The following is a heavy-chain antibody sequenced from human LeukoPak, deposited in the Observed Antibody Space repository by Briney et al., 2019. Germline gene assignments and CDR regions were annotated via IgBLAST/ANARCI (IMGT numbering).Heavy chain of an antibody. J-gene: IGHJ4*02. D-gene: IGHD3-22*01. CDR2: INPNSGGT. Sequence: AASVKVSCKASGYTFTGYYMHWVRQAPGQGLEWMGRINPNSGGTNYAQKFQGRVTMTRDTSISTAYMELSRLRSDDTAVYYCARGCSGVSYDSSGYRYDYWGQGTLVTVSS. CDR1: GYTFTGYY. V-gene: IGHV1-2*06. CDR3: ARGCSGVSYDSSGYRYDY.